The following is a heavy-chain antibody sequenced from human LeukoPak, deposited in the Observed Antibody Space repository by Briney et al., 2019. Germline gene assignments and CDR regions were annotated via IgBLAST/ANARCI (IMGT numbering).Heavy chain of an antibody. Sequence: GGSLTLSCAASGFSVTSNYMSWVRQAPGKGLEWVSVLYSSGYTKYADSVKGRFSISRDTSENTLSLQMNSLRAEDTAVYYCARRPPTFGLRVFGYWGQGTLVTVSS. CDR3: ARRPPTFGLRVFGY. V-gene: IGHV3-66*04. CDR1: GFSVTSNY. D-gene: IGHD3-10*01. CDR2: LYSSGYT. J-gene: IGHJ4*02.